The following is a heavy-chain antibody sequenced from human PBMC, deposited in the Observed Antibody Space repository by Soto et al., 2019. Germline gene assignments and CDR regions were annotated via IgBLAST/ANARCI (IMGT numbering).Heavy chain of an antibody. Sequence: QLQLQESGSGLVKPSQTLSLTCAVSGGSISSGGYSWSWIRQPPGKGLEWIGYIYHSGSTYYNPSLKCLVTISVDRSTNQFSLKLSSVTAADTAVYYCARAIGWFGELLGGYYFDYWGQGTLVTVSS. V-gene: IGHV4-30-2*01. CDR1: GGSISSGGYS. CDR2: IYHSGST. J-gene: IGHJ4*02. D-gene: IGHD3-10*01. CDR3: ARAIGWFGELLGGYYFDY.